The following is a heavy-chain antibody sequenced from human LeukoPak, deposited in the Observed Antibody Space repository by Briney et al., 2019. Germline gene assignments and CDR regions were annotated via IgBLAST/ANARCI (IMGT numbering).Heavy chain of an antibody. J-gene: IGHJ4*02. CDR1: GGTFSSYA. V-gene: IGHV1-69*04. D-gene: IGHD6-6*01. Sequence: ASVKVSCKASGGTFSSYAISWVRQAPGQGLEWMGRIIPILGIANYAQKFQGRVTITADKSTSTAYMELSSLRSEDTAVYYCAKHPDFSSSSQYFDFWGQGTLVTVSS. CDR2: IIPILGIA. CDR3: AKHPDFSSSSQYFDF.